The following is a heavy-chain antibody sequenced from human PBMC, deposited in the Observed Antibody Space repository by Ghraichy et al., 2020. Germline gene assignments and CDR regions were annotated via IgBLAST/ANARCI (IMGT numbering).Heavy chain of an antibody. V-gene: IGHV3-11*04. Sequence: GGSLRLSCAASGFIFSDYHMSWVRQAPGKALEWISYITTVGSSINYADSVKGRFTISRDDAKNTLYLQMSNLRDEDTALYYCARDRFNGRYLDYWGRGTLVTISS. CDR2: ITTVGSSI. J-gene: IGHJ4*02. CDR1: GFIFSDYH. CDR3: ARDRFNGRYLDY. D-gene: IGHD1-26*01.